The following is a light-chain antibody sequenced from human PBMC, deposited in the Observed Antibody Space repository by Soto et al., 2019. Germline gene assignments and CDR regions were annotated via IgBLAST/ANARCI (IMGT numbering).Light chain of an antibody. CDR2: DVS. CDR3: SSYTTAATYV. J-gene: IGLJ1*01. V-gene: IGLV2-14*03. CDR1: SSDVGSSNL. Sequence: QPVLTQPASVSGSPGQSITISCTGSSSDVGSSNLDSWYQQHHPGEAPKLIIYDVSHRPAGVSNRFSGSKSGNTASLTISGLQTEDEADYYCSSYTTAATYVFGTGTQLTVL.